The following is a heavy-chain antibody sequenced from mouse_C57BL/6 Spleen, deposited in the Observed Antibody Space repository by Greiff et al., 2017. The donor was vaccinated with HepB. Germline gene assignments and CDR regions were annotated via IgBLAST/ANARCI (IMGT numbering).Heavy chain of an antibody. CDR2: IYPGDGDT. J-gene: IGHJ2*01. CDR1: GYAFSSSW. V-gene: IGHV1-82*01. CDR3: ARRTTTVDY. Sequence: QVQLQQSGPELVKPGASVKISCKASGYAFSSSWMNWVKQRPGKGLEWIGRIYPGDGDTNYNGKFKGKATLTADKSSSTAYMQLSSLTSEDSAVYFCARRTTTVDYWGQGTTLTVSS. D-gene: IGHD1-1*01.